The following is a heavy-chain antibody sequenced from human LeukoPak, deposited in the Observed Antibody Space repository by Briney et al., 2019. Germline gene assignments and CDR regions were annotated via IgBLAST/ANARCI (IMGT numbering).Heavy chain of an antibody. CDR3: ARSYYSSSCPDY. CDR2: ISGSGDNT. J-gene: IGHJ4*02. Sequence: GGSLRLSCAASGFTFSSYDMSWVRQAPGKGLEWVSAISGSGDNTYYADSVKGRFTVSRDNSKNTLYLQMNSLRAEDTAVYYCARSYYSSSCPDYWGQGTLVTVSS. CDR1: GFTFSSYD. V-gene: IGHV3-23*01. D-gene: IGHD6-13*01.